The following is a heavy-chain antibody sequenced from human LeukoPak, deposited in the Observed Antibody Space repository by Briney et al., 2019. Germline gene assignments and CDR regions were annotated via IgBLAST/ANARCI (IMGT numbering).Heavy chain of an antibody. Sequence: ASVKVSCKASGYTFTGYYMHWVRQAPGQGHEWMGWINPNSGGTNYAQKFQGRVTMTRDTSISTAYMELSRLRSDDTAVYYCARPTLDCCYTGTTDYYYMDVWGKGTTVTVSS. J-gene: IGHJ6*03. CDR2: INPNSGGT. D-gene: IGHD2-2*02. CDR1: GYTFTGYY. V-gene: IGHV1-2*02. CDR3: ARPTLDCCYTGTTDYYYMDV.